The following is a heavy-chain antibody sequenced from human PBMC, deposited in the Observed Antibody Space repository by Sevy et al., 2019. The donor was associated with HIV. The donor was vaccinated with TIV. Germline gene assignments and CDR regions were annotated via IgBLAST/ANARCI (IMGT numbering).Heavy chain of an antibody. D-gene: IGHD2-8*01. J-gene: IGHJ4*02. CDR1: GFTFSKYS. V-gene: IGHV3-23*01. CDR3: AREGCTKPHDY. Sequence: GGSLRLSCAASGFTFSKYSMSWVRQPPGKGLEWVSTFSFGCGEINYADSVKGRFTISSDNSKSSVYLQMNNLRAEDTAVYYCAREGCTKPHDYWGQGTLVTVSS. CDR2: FSFGCGEI.